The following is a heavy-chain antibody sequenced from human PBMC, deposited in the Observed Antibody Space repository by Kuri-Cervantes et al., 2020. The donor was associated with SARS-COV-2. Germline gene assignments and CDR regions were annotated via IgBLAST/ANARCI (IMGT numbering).Heavy chain of an antibody. CDR3: ARDYRYCGGDCYHYYYYGMDV. CDR2: MNPNSSNT. D-gene: IGHD2-21*02. J-gene: IGHJ6*02. CDR1: GYTFTSYD. Sequence: ASVKVSCKASGYTFTSYDINWVRQATGQGLEWMGWMNPNSSNTDYAQKFQGWVTMTRDTSISTAYMELSRLRSDDTAVYYCARDYRYCGGDCYHYYYYGMDVWGQGTTVTVSS. V-gene: IGHV1-8*01.